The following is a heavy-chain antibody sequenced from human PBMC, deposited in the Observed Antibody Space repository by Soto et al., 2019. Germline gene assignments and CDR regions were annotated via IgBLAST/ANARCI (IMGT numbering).Heavy chain of an antibody. CDR3: AKVYGDYGGPIYYDMDV. Sequence: GESLKISCKGSGYSFTSYWIGWVRQMPGKGLEWMGLIYPGDSDTRYSPSFQGQVTISADKSISTAYLQWSSLKASDTAMYYCAKVYGDYGGPIYYDMDVWGQGTTVTVSS. V-gene: IGHV5-51*01. J-gene: IGHJ6*02. D-gene: IGHD4-17*01. CDR1: GYSFTSYW. CDR2: IYPGDSDT.